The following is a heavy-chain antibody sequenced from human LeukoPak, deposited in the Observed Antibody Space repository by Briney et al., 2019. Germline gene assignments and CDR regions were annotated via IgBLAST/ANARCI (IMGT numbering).Heavy chain of an antibody. CDR1: GFTFSSYW. Sequence: SGGSLRLSCAASGFTFSSYWMSWVRQAPGKGLEWVSSISGDGAYIYYADSVKGRFTISRDNSKNTLSLQMNSLRAEDTAVYYCAKVDGDYYWGQGALVTVSS. V-gene: IGHV3-23*01. J-gene: IGHJ4*02. D-gene: IGHD4-17*01. CDR3: AKVDGDYY. CDR2: ISGDGAYI.